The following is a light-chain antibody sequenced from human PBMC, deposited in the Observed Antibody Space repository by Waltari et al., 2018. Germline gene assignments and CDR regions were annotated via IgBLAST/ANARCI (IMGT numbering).Light chain of an antibody. CDR3: SSYISSSTLEL. J-gene: IGLJ2*01. V-gene: IGLV2-14*03. Sequence: SALTQPAPVSGSPGQSITISCTGTSSDVGGYNYVPWYQQHPGKAPKLMIYDVSNRPSGVSNRFAGSKSGNTASLTISGLQAEDEADYYCSSYISSSTLELFGGGTSLTVL. CDR1: SSDVGGYNY. CDR2: DVS.